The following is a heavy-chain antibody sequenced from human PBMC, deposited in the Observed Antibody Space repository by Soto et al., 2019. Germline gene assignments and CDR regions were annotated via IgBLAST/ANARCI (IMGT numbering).Heavy chain of an antibody. D-gene: IGHD2-2*01. Sequence: GGSLRLSCAASGFTFSSYGMHWVRQAPGKGLEWVAVIWYDGSNKYYADPVKGRFTISRDNSKNTLYLQMNSLRAEDTAVYYCARGDCSSTSCSLPYYYYGMDVWGQGTKVTVSS. V-gene: IGHV3-33*01. J-gene: IGHJ6*02. CDR2: IWYDGSNK. CDR1: GFTFSSYG. CDR3: ARGDCSSTSCSLPYYYYGMDV.